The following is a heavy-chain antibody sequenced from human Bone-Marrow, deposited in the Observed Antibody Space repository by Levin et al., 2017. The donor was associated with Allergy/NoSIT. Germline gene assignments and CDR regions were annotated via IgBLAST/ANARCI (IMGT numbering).Heavy chain of an antibody. Sequence: GGSLRLSCATSGFNFRSYGMNWVRQAPGKGLEWVSGISAGGDRTYYADSVKGRFTISRDNAKNSLFLQMNSLRAEDTAVYYCARDRVSSTYYDRLYYYYHGMDVWGQGTTVTV. D-gene: IGHD1-26*01. J-gene: IGHJ6*02. V-gene: IGHV3-23*01. CDR2: ISAGGDRT. CDR3: ARDRVSSTYYDRLYYYYHGMDV. CDR1: GFNFRSYG.